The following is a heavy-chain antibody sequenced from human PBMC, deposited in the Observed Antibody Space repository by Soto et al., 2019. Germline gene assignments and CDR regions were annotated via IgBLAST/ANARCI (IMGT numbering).Heavy chain of an antibody. J-gene: IGHJ3*02. Sequence: SETLSLTCTVSGGSISSYYWSWIRQPPGKGLEWIGYIYYSGSTNYNPSLKSRVTISVDTSKNQFSLKLSSVTAADTAVYYCARADLYYDFWSGYYTGRAFDIWGQGTMVTVSS. D-gene: IGHD3-3*01. CDR3: ARADLYYDFWSGYYTGRAFDI. V-gene: IGHV4-59*01. CDR2: IYYSGST. CDR1: GGSISSYY.